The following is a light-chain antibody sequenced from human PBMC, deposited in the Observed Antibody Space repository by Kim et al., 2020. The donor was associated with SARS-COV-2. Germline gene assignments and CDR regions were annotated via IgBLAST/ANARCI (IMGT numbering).Light chain of an antibody. CDR3: QKYDNAPGT. J-gene: IGKJ1*01. CDR2: AAS. V-gene: IGKV1-27*01. Sequence: ASAGDGGTITCRAGQDISNHFAWYQQKPGKVPKVLSSAASALQSGVPSRFSGSISGTDFTLTISSLQPEDVATYYCQKYDNAPGTFGQGTKVDI. CDR1: QDISNH.